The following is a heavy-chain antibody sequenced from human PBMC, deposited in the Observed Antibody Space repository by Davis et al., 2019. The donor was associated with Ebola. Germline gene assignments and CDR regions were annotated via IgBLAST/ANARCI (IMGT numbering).Heavy chain of an antibody. D-gene: IGHD2-8*01. CDR1: GFTFSSYG. J-gene: IGHJ6*04. Sequence: PGGSLRLSCAASGFTFSSYGMHWVRQAPGKGLEWVAVISYDGSNKYYADSVKGRFTISRDNSKNTLYLQMNSLRAEDTAVYYCARGVMTVVLSYGMDVWGKGTTVTVSS. V-gene: IGHV3-30*03. CDR2: ISYDGSNK. CDR3: ARGVMTVVLSYGMDV.